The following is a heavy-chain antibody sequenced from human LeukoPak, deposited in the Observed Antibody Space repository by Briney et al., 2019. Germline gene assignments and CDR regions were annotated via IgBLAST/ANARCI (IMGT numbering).Heavy chain of an antibody. CDR2: ISSSSSYI. D-gene: IGHD3-3*01. CDR1: GFTFSSYS. V-gene: IGHV3-21*01. CDR3: ARDHGTVDYDFWSGYPSPPGY. Sequence: NPGGSLRLSCAASGFTFSSYSMNWVRQAPGKGLEWVSSISSSSSYIYYADSVKGRFTISRDNAKNSLYLQMNSLRAEDTAVYYCARDHGTVDYDFWSGYPSPPGYWGQGTLVTVSS. J-gene: IGHJ4*02.